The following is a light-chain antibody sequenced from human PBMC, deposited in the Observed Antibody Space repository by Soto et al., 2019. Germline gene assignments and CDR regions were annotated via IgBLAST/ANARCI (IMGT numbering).Light chain of an antibody. V-gene: IGKV3-20*01. CDR3: QQYSSSRT. CDR2: GAS. CDR1: QSASSSY. J-gene: IGKJ1*01. Sequence: EIVLTQSPGTLSLSPGERSTLSCRASQSASSSYLAWYQQKPGQAPRLLIYGASNRATGIPDRFSGSGSGTDFTLTISRLEPEDFAVYYCQQYSSSRTFGQGTTVDIK.